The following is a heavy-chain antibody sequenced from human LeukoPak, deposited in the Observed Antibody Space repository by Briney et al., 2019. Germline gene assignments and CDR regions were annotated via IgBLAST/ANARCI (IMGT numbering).Heavy chain of an antibody. V-gene: IGHV3-43D*03. Sequence: GGSLRLSCAASGFTFDDYAMHWVRQAPGKGLEWVSLISWDGGSTYYADSVKGRFTISRDNSKNSLYLQMNSLRAEDTALYYCAKGKLHSSSPYMDVWGKGTTVTVSS. D-gene: IGHD6-6*01. CDR3: AKGKLHSSSPYMDV. CDR1: GFTFDDYA. CDR2: ISWDGGST. J-gene: IGHJ6*03.